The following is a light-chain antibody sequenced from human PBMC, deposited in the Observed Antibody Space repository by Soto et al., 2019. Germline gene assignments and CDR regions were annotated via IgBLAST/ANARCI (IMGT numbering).Light chain of an antibody. CDR3: QQYNSYSWT. CDR1: QSISSW. Sequence: DIQMTQSPSTLSTSVGDRVTITCRASQSISSWLAWHQQKPGKAPKLLIYKASSLESGVTSRFSGSGSGTEFTLTISSLQPDDFATYYCQQYNSYSWTFGQGTKVEIK. CDR2: KAS. V-gene: IGKV1-5*03. J-gene: IGKJ1*01.